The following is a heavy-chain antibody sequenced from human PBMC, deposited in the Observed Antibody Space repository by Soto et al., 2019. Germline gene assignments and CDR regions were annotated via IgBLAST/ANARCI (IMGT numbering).Heavy chain of an antibody. CDR1: GGSISSGGYY. V-gene: IGHV4-31*03. CDR2: IYYSGST. J-gene: IGHJ5*02. D-gene: IGHD3-22*01. Sequence: SETLSLTCTVSGGSISSGGYYWSWIRQHPGKGLEWIGYIYYSGSTYYNPSLKSRVTISVDTSKNQFSLKLSSVTAADTAVYYCARDRENDSWPSGAFDPWGQGTLVTVSS. CDR3: ARDRENDSWPSGAFDP.